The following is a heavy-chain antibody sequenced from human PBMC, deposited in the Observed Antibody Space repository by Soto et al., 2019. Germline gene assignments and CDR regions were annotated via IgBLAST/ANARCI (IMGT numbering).Heavy chain of an antibody. V-gene: IGHV1-46*01. CDR2: INPSGGST. J-gene: IGHJ6*02. CDR3: ARDIIVVVQADYYYYGMDV. CDR1: GYTFTSYY. D-gene: IGHD2-2*01. Sequence: ASVKVSCKASGYTFTSYYMHWVRQAPGQGLEWMGIINPSGGSTSYAQKFQGRVTMTRDTSTSTVYMELSSLRSEDTAVYYCARDIIVVVQADYYYYGMDVWGQGTTVTVSS.